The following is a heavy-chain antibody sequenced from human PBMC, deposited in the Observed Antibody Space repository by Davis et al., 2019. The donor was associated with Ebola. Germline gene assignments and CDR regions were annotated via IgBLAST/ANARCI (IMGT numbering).Heavy chain of an antibody. CDR1: GFTFDDYA. CDR2: ISWNSGSI. Sequence: SLKISCAASGFTFDDYAMHWVRQAPGKGLEWVSGISWNSGSIGYADSVKGRFTISRDNAKNTLYLQMNSLRAEDTAVYYCARPYYYDPYDYWGQGTLVTVSS. J-gene: IGHJ4*02. D-gene: IGHD3-22*01. V-gene: IGHV3-9*01. CDR3: ARPYYYDPYDY.